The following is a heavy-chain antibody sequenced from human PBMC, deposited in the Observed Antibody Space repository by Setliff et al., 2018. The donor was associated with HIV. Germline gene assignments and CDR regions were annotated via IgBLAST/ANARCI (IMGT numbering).Heavy chain of an antibody. V-gene: IGHV4-59*08. CDR2: IYYSGST. J-gene: IGHJ4*02. D-gene: IGHD3-16*01. CDR1: GGSMSSYY. CDR3: ARRGGRASPLVP. Sequence: SETLSLTCTVSGGSMSSYYWSWIRQPPGKGLEWIGYIYYSGSTNYNPSLESRVTISIDTSKNQFPLKLSSVTAADTAVYYCARRGGRASPLVPWGQGTLVTVSS.